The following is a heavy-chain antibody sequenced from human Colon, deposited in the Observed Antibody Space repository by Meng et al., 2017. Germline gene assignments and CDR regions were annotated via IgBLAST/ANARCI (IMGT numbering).Heavy chain of an antibody. CDR3: ATAVTTVPFDY. D-gene: IGHD4-17*01. V-gene: IGHV7-4-1*02. J-gene: IGHJ4*02. CDR2: SNTYTGNP. CDR1: GYDITNYG. Sequence: QVLLVQSGAELKKPGAAVKVSCKASGYDITNYGMNWVRQAPGQGLEWIGWSNTYTGNPAYAQGFTGRFVFSLDTSVSTAYLQISSLKAEDTAVYYCATAVTTVPFDYWGQGTLVTVSS.